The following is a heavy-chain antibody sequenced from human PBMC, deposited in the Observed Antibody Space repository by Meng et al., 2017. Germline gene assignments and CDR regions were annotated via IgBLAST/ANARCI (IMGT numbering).Heavy chain of an antibody. Sequence: SETLSLTCAVSGGSISSSNWWSWVRQPPGKGLEWIGEIYHSGSTNYNPSLKSRVTISVDKSKNQFSLKLSSVTAADTAAYYCARFYSSGWYSLRNYYYYGMDVWGQGTTVTVSS. CDR3: ARFYSSGWYSLRNYYYYGMDV. CDR2: IYHSGST. CDR1: GGSISSSNW. V-gene: IGHV4-4*02. D-gene: IGHD6-19*01. J-gene: IGHJ6*02.